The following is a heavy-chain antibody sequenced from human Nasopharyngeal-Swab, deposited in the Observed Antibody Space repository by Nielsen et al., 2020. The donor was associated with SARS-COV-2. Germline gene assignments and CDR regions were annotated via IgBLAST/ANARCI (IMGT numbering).Heavy chain of an antibody. CDR3: TREIEYSSSSGAFDI. CDR2: IRSKAYGGTT. Sequence: GESLKISCTASGFTFGDYAMSWVRQAPGTGLEWVGFIRSKAYGGTTEYAASVKGRFTISRDDSKSIAYLQMNSLKTEDTAVYYCTREIEYSSSSGAFDIWGQGTMVTVSS. V-gene: IGHV3-49*04. J-gene: IGHJ3*02. CDR1: GFTFGDYA. D-gene: IGHD6-6*01.